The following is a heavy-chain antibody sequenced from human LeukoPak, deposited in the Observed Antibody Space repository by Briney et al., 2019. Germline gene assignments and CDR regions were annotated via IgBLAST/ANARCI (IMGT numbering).Heavy chain of an antibody. V-gene: IGHV4-59*11. J-gene: IGHJ4*02. CDR2: IYYSGTT. CDR3: ASDSSGYQFFDH. Sequence: SKTLSLTCTVSGGSITSHHWNWIRQTPGKGREWIGYIYYSGTTNYNPSLKSRVTISVDTSKNQFSLILSSVTAADTGVYYCASDSSGYQFFDHWGQGTLVTVSS. D-gene: IGHD3-22*01. CDR1: GGSITSHH.